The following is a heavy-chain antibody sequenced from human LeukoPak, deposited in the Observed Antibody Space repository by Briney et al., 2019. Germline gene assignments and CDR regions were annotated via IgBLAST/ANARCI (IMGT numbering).Heavy chain of an antibody. D-gene: IGHD3-22*01. J-gene: IGHJ4*02. CDR2: INPNSGGT. Sequence: ASVKVSSKASGYTFTGYYMHWVRQAPGQGLEWMGWINPNSGGTNYAQKFQGRVTMTRDTSISTAYMELSRLRSDDTAVYYCARSRDFDSSGHFDYWGQGALVTVSS. CDR1: GYTFTGYY. CDR3: ARSRDFDSSGHFDY. V-gene: IGHV1-2*02.